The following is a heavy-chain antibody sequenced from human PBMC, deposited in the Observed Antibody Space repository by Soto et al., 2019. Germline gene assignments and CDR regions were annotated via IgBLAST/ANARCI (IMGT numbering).Heavy chain of an antibody. Sequence: EVQLLEFGGGLVQPGGSLRLSCAASGFTFSSYAMSWVRQAPGKGLEWVSAISSSGGSTFYADSVKGRFTTSRDNSKNTLYLQMNSLRAEDTAVYYCARREAASSGGYYEGDYWGQGTLATVSS. CDR2: ISSSGGST. CDR3: ARREAASSGGYYEGDY. J-gene: IGHJ4*02. D-gene: IGHD1-26*01. V-gene: IGHV3-23*01. CDR1: GFTFSSYA.